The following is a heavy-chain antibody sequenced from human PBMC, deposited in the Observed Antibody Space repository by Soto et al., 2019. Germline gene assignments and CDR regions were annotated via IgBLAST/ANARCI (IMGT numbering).Heavy chain of an antibody. D-gene: IGHD2-15*01. J-gene: IGHJ6*02. CDR3: ARYVGGGGDYATYYYYGMDV. Sequence: ASVKVSCKASGYTFTSYGISWVRQAPGQGLEWMGWISAYNGNTNYAQKLQARVTMTTDTSTSTAYMELRSLRSDDTAVYYFARYVGGGGDYATYYYYGMDVWGQGTTVTVSS. V-gene: IGHV1-18*01. CDR2: ISAYNGNT. CDR1: GYTFTSYG.